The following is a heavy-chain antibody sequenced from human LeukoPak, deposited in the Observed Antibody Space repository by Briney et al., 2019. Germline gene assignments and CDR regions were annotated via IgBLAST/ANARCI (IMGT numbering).Heavy chain of an antibody. Sequence: ASVKVSCKASGYTFTGYYMHWVRQAPGQGLEWMGWINPNSGGTNYAQKFQGRVTMTRDTSISTAYMELSRLRSDGTAVYYCARDRLGQQLVHWFDPWGQGTLVTVSS. CDR2: INPNSGGT. D-gene: IGHD6-13*01. J-gene: IGHJ5*02. V-gene: IGHV1-2*02. CDR3: ARDRLGQQLVHWFDP. CDR1: GYTFTGYY.